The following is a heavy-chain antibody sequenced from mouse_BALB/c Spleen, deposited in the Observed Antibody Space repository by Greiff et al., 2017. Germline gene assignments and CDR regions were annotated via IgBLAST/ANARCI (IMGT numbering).Heavy chain of an antibody. CDR3: ANYEGFAY. J-gene: IGHJ3*01. D-gene: IGHD1-1*01. V-gene: IGHV5-17*02. CDR1: GFTFSSFG. CDR2: ISSGSSTI. Sequence: EVNLVESGGGLVQPGGSRKLSCAASGFTFSSFGMHWVRQAPEKGLEWVAYISSGSSTIYYADTVKGRFTISRDNPKNTLFLQMTSLRSEDTAMYYCANYEGFAYWGQGTLVTVSA.